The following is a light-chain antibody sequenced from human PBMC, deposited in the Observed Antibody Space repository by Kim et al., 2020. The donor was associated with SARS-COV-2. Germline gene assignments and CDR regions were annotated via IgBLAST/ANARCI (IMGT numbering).Light chain of an antibody. J-gene: IGKJ4*01. Sequence: DIQMTQSPSSLSASIGDRVTITCRASQPISRFLNWYQQKPGKAPKVLVYGASSLQGGVPSRFSGSGSGTEFTLTINSLQPEDYASYHCQQTYGTPFTFGGGTKVDIK. CDR3: QQTYGTPFT. CDR1: QPISRF. V-gene: IGKV1-39*01. CDR2: GAS.